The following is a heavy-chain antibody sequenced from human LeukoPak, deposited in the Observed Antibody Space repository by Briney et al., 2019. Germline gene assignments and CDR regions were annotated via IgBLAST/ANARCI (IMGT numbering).Heavy chain of an antibody. J-gene: IGHJ4*02. V-gene: IGHV4-59*01. CDR2: IYYSGST. CDR1: GGSISSYY. D-gene: IGHD3-22*01. Sequence: KPSETLSLTCTVSGGSISSYYWSWIRQPPGKGLEWIGYIYYSGSTNYNPSLKSRVTISVDTSKNQFSLKLSSVTAADTAVYYCARVGLQYYYDSSGYYGPFDYWGQGTLVTVSS. CDR3: ARVGLQYYYDSSGYYGPFDY.